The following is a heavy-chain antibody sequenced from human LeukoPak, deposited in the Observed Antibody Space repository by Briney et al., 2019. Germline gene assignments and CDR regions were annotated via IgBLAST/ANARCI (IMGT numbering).Heavy chain of an antibody. J-gene: IGHJ6*03. CDR3: ARDPYSGNYGAYYYYYMDV. D-gene: IGHD1-26*01. CDR1: GFTFSTYY. CDR2: ISTSSSYI. V-gene: IGHV3-21*01. Sequence: GGSLRLSCAASGFTFSTYYMNWVRQAPGKGLEWVSSISTSSSYIYYADAVKGRFTISRDNAKNSLYLQMNSLRPEDTAVYYCARDPYSGNYGAYYYYYMDVWGKGTTVTISS.